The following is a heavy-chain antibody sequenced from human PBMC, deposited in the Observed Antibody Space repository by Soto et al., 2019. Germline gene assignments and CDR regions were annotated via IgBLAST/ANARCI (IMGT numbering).Heavy chain of an antibody. J-gene: IGHJ6*02. CDR3: ARTAAAGKYYYGMDV. CDR1: GYTFTSYA. D-gene: IGHD6-13*01. CDR2: INAGYGNT. V-gene: IGHV1-3*01. Sequence: GASVKVSCKASGYTFTSYAIHWVRQAPGQRLEWMGWINAGYGNTKYSQKFQGRVTITRGTSASTAYMELSSLRSEDTAVYYCARTAAAGKYYYGMDVWGQGTTVTVSS.